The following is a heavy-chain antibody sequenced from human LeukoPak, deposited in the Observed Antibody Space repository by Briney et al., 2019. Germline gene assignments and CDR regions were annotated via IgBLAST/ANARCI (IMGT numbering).Heavy chain of an antibody. V-gene: IGHV3-74*01. CDR2: INTDGSST. D-gene: IGHD1-26*01. J-gene: IGHJ4*02. CDR1: GFTFSSYW. Sequence: LAGGSLRLSCAASGFTFSSYWMPWVRQAPGKGLVWVSRINTDGSSTSYADSVKGRFTISRDNAKNTLYLQMNSLRAEDTAVYYCARGIVVGATTDYWGQGTLVTVSS. CDR3: ARGIVVGATTDY.